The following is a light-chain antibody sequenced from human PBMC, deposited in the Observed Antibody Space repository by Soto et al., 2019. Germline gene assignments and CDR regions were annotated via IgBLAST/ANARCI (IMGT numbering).Light chain of an antibody. J-gene: IGKJ5*01. CDR3: QQYDNLPQAIT. CDR1: QDISNY. CDR2: DAS. Sequence: DIHMTQSPSSLSASVGNIVTITCQARQDISNYLNWYQQKTGKAPKLLIYDASNLDTGVPSRLSGSGSGKDFTLTISSLQTEDIATYYCQQYDNLPQAITFGQGTRLEIK. V-gene: IGKV1-33*01.